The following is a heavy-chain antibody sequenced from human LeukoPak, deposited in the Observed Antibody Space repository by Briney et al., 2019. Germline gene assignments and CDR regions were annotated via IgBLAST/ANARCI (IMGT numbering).Heavy chain of an antibody. Sequence: TGGSLRLSCAASGLSFSDAWMYWVRQAPGKGLEWVGRIKSKSGGGTTDYAAPVKDRFTISRDDSKNTLHLQLSSLKTEDTAVYYCATGRTYYFDSSGYYSGAYDSWGHGTMVIVSS. CDR2: IKSKSGGGTT. J-gene: IGHJ3*01. V-gene: IGHV3-15*01. D-gene: IGHD3-22*01. CDR1: GLSFSDAW. CDR3: ATGRTYYFDSSGYYSGAYDS.